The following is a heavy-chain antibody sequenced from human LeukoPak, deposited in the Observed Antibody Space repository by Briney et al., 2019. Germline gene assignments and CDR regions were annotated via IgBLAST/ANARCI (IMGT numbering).Heavy chain of an antibody. CDR2: IYYSGST. Sequence: ASETLSLTCTVSGGSISSYYWSWIRQPPGKGLEWIGYIYYSGSTNYNPSLKSRVTISVDTSKNQFSLKLSSVTAADTAVYYCARGILERWGYYYYYMDVWGKGTTVTVSS. CDR3: ARGILERWGYYYYYMDV. J-gene: IGHJ6*03. CDR1: GGSISSYY. D-gene: IGHD1-1*01. V-gene: IGHV4-59*01.